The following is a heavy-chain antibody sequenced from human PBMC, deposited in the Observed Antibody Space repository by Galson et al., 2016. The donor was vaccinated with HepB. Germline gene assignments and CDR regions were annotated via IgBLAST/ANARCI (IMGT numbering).Heavy chain of an antibody. CDR3: AKRHEYCPPVGCSVDY. CDR2: DSMDGRRK. Sequence: SLRLSCAASGFTFSGYGMHWVRQALGKGLEWVAADSMDGRRKFYADSVKGRFTISRDNSNNILFLQMSSLRVDDTAVYFCAKRHEYCPPVGCSVDYWGQGTLVSVSP. V-gene: IGHV3-30*18. D-gene: IGHD2/OR15-2a*01. J-gene: IGHJ4*02. CDR1: GFTFSGYG.